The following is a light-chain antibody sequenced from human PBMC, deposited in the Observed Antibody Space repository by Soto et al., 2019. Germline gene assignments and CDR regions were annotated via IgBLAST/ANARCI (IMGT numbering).Light chain of an antibody. J-gene: IGKJ4*01. V-gene: IGKV1-39*01. CDR1: QDVAAY. Sequence: DIQVTQSPSSLSASVGDRVTITCRTSQDVAAYLSWYQQKPGKAPRLLIYAATALQSGVPSRFKGRGSGSEFTLTISSLQVEDSATYYCQQGVRSPTFGGGTTVEIK. CDR2: AAT. CDR3: QQGVRSPT.